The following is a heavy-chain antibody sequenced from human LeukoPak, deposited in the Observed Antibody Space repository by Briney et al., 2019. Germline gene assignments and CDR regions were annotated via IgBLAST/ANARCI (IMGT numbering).Heavy chain of an antibody. D-gene: IGHD5-24*01. CDR3: ARDRDGYKNFDY. V-gene: IGHV1-2*02. CDR2: INPNSGGT. CDR1: GYTFTGYY. Sequence: ASVKVSCKASGYTFTGYYMHWVRQAPGQGXEWMGWINPNSGGTNYAQKFQGRVTMTRDTSISTAYMELSRLRSDDTAVYYCARDRDGYKNFDYWGQGTLVTVSS. J-gene: IGHJ4*02.